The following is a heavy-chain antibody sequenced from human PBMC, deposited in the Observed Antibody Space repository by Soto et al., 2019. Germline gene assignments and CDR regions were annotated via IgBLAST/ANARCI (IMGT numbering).Heavy chain of an antibody. J-gene: IGHJ6*02. D-gene: IGHD6-13*01. CDR2: MNPNSGNT. V-gene: IGHV1-8*01. CDR3: ARGKPGYSSPLESGGMDV. Sequence: ASVKVSCKASGYTFTSYDINWVRQATGQGLGWMGWMNPNSGNTGYAQKFQGRVTMTRNTSISTAYMELSSLRSEDTAVYYCARGKPGYSSPLESGGMDVWGQGTTVTVSS. CDR1: GYTFTSYD.